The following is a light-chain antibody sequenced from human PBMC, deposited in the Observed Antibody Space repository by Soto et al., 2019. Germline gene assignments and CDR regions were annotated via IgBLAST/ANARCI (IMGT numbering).Light chain of an antibody. J-gene: IGLJ1*01. CDR3: SSYTSVTLYV. Sequence: QSVLTQPASVSGSPGQSISISCTGTRSDVGGYKHVSWYQQHPGKVPRLIISDVSSRPSGVSHRFSGSKSGDTASLTISGLQAEDEADYYCSSYTSVTLYVFGTGTKVPVL. CDR2: DVS. CDR1: RSDVGGYKH. V-gene: IGLV2-14*03.